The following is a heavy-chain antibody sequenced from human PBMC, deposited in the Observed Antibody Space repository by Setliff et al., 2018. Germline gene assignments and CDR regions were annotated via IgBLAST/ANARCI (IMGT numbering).Heavy chain of an antibody. J-gene: IGHJ4*02. CDR1: GYSFTDYY. D-gene: IGHD3-3*01. Sequence: ASVKVSCKASGYSFTDYYMHWVRQVPGRGLEWMGWINPKSGGTRYAQKFQGRVTMTRDTSISTAYMELSSLTSDDTAVYYCARVPRLEWLLPTFDSWGQGTLVTVSS. V-gene: IGHV1-2*02. CDR3: ARVPRLEWLLPTFDS. CDR2: INPKSGGT.